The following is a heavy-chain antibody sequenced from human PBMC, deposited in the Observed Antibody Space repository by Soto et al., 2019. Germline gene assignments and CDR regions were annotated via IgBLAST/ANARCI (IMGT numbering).Heavy chain of an antibody. J-gene: IGHJ4*02. D-gene: IGHD6-19*01. Sequence: EVQLVESGGGLVKPGGSLRLSCAASGFTFSSYSMNWVRQAPGKGLEWVSSISSSSSYIYYADSVKGRFTISRDNAKNSLYLYMNSLRPEDTAVYYCARDDGGSGWSNDYWGQGTLVTVSS. CDR1: GFTFSSYS. V-gene: IGHV3-21*01. CDR2: ISSSSSYI. CDR3: ARDDGGSGWSNDY.